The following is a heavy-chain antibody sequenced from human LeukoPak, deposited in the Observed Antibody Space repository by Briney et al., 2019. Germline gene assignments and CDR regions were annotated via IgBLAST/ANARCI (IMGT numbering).Heavy chain of an antibody. CDR2: IYPGDSDT. D-gene: IGHD2-2*01. CDR1: GYSFTSYW. CDR3: ARRYCSSTSCYLIRGAFDI. Sequence: GESLKISCKGSGYSFTSYWIGWVRQMPGKGLEWMGIIYPGDSDTRYSPSFQGQVTISADKSISTAYLQWSSLKASDTAMYYCARRYCSSTSCYLIRGAFDIWGQGTMVTVSS. V-gene: IGHV5-51*01. J-gene: IGHJ3*02.